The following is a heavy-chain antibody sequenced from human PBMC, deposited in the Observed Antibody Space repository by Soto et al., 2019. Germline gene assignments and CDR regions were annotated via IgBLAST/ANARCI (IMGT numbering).Heavy chain of an antibody. D-gene: IGHD6-19*01. Sequence: EVQLLESGGGLVQPGGSLTLSCAASGFIFNNYAMSWVRQAPGKGLEWVSAISGSGGSTYYADSVRGRFTISRGNSKNTLYLQMNSLRAEDTAVYYCAKDSIAVAGPDGFDIWAQGTMVTVSS. CDR1: GFIFNNYA. CDR3: AKDSIAVAGPDGFDI. J-gene: IGHJ3*02. V-gene: IGHV3-23*01. CDR2: ISGSGGST.